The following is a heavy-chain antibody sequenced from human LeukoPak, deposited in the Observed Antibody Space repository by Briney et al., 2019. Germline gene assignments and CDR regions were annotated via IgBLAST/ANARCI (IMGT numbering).Heavy chain of an antibody. J-gene: IGHJ4*02. D-gene: IGHD3-22*01. Sequence: GGSLRLSCAASGFTFSSYAMSWVRQAPGKGLEWVSAISGSGCSTYYADSVKGRFTISRDNSKNTLYLQMNSLRAEDTAVYYCAKGTPLSYYYDSSGYGDGYWGQGTLVTVSS. V-gene: IGHV3-23*01. CDR2: ISGSGCST. CDR3: AKGTPLSYYYDSSGYGDGY. CDR1: GFTFSSYA.